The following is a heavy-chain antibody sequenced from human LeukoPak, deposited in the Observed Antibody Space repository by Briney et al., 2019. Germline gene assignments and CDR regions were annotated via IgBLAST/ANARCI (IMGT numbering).Heavy chain of an antibody. CDR2: ISAYNGNT. J-gene: IGHJ4*02. D-gene: IGHD2-15*01. CDR1: GYIFSSYG. CDR3: ARDCSGSSCYWIH. Sequence: GASVKVSCKASGYIFSSYGISWVRQAPGQGLEWLGYISAYNGNTNYAQKVQGRITMTTDTSTSTAYMEMRSLRSDDTAVYYCARDCSGSSCYWIHWGQGTLVTVSS. V-gene: IGHV1-18*01.